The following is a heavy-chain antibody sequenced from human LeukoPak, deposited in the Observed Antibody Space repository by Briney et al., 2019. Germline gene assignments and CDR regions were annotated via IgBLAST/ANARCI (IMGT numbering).Heavy chain of an antibody. CDR2: SSSSGSGGNT. CDR3: AKDRTVGASYWYFDL. CDR1: GVTLSNYA. V-gene: IGHV3-23*01. D-gene: IGHD1-26*01. J-gene: IGHJ2*01. Sequence: PGGSLRLSCVASGVTLSNYAMSWARQAPGKGLEWVSGSSSSGSGGNTYYADSVKGRFTISRDSSRNTLFLHMNTLRAEDTAIYYCAKDRTVGASYWYFDLWGRGTLVTVSS.